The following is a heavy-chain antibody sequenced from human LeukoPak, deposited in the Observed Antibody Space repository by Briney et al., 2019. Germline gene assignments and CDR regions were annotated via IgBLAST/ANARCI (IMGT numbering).Heavy chain of an antibody. D-gene: IGHD5-12*01. CDR1: GGSFSGYY. CDR3: ARKSGYARDY. CDR2: INHSGSTT. V-gene: IGHV4-34*01. J-gene: IGHJ4*02. Sequence: SETLSLTCAVYGGSFSGYYWSWIRQPPGKGLEWIGEINHSGSTTNHNPSLKSRVTISVDTSKNQFSLKMTSVTAADTAVYYCARKSGYARDYWGQGTLVIVSS.